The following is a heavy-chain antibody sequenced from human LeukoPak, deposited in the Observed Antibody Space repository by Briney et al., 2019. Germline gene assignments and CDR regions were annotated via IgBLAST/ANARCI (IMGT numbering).Heavy chain of an antibody. CDR2: IYTSGSTSGST. V-gene: IGHV4-4*07. CDR1: GGSISSYY. J-gene: IGHJ4*02. Sequence: SETLSLTCTVSGGSISSYYWSWIRQPADKGLEWIGRIYTSGSTSGSTNYNPSLKSRVTMSVDTSKNQFSLRLSSVTAADTAVYYCARAAPTTGNFDCWGQGTLVTVSS. D-gene: IGHD6-25*01. CDR3: ARAAPTTGNFDC.